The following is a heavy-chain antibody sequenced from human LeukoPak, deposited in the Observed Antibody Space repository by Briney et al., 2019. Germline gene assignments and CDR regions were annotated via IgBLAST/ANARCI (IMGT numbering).Heavy chain of an antibody. CDR1: GGTFSSYA. CDR3: ASGAEVLEWLPQGY. Sequence: ASVKVSCKASGGTFSSYAISWVRQAPGQGLEWMGRIIPILGIANYAQKFQGRVTITADKSTSTAYMELSSLRSEDTAVYYCASGAEVLEWLPQGYWGQGTLVTVSS. V-gene: IGHV1-69*04. J-gene: IGHJ4*02. D-gene: IGHD3-3*01. CDR2: IIPILGIA.